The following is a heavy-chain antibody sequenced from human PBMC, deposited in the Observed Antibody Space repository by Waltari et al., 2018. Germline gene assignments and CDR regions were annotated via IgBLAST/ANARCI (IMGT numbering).Heavy chain of an antibody. V-gene: IGHV3-23*01. CDR3: AKGTRSGWSTGPLEY. Sequence: EVQLLESGGGLAQPGGSLRLSCAASGFIFRDYALSWVRQAPGTGLEWVSDINGSGTGTYYADAVKGRFTISRDNSKNTLYLQMNSLRAEDTALFYCAKGTRSGWSTGPLEYWGQGVFVTVSS. CDR2: INGSGTGT. J-gene: IGHJ4*02. D-gene: IGHD6-19*01. CDR1: GFIFRDYA.